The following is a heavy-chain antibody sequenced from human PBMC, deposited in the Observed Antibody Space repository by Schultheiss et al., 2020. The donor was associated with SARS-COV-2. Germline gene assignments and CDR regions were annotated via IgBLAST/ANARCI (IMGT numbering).Heavy chain of an antibody. CDR1: GFTFSSYA. D-gene: IGHD6-25*01. Sequence: GGSLRLSCAASGFTFSSYAMHWVRQAPGKGLEWVAVISYDGSNKYYADSVKGRFTVSRDNTRNSLSLQMDSLRVDDTAIYYCAIFGAYSSGDLDSWGQGALVTVSS. V-gene: IGHV3-30*07. CDR3: AIFGAYSSGDLDS. CDR2: ISYDGSNK. J-gene: IGHJ4*02.